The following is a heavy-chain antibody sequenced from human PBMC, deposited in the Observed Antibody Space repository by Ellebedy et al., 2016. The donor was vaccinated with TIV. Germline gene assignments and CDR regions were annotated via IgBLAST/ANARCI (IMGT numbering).Heavy chain of an antibody. CDR1: GGSISSSSYY. Sequence: MPSETLSLTCTVSGGSISSSSYYWGWIRQPPGKGLEWIGSIYYSGSTYYNPSLKSRVTISVDTSKNQFSLKLSSVTAADTAVYYCARHGNGPFYFDYWGQGTLVTVSS. V-gene: IGHV4-39*01. D-gene: IGHD2-8*01. CDR2: IYYSGST. CDR3: ARHGNGPFYFDY. J-gene: IGHJ4*02.